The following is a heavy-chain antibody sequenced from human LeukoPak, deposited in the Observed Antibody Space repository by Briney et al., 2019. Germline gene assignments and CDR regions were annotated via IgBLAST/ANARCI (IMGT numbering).Heavy chain of an antibody. D-gene: IGHD3-9*01. CDR2: INSDGSST. CDR1: GFTFSSYW. V-gene: IGHV3-74*01. Sequence: GGSLRLSCAASGFTFSSYWMHWVRQAPGKGLVWVSRINSDGSSTSYADSVKGRFTISRDNAKNTLYLQMNSLRAEDTAVYYCARDEPVATYYDILSGYPLDSWGQGTLVTVSS. CDR3: ARDEPVATYYDILSGYPLDS. J-gene: IGHJ4*02.